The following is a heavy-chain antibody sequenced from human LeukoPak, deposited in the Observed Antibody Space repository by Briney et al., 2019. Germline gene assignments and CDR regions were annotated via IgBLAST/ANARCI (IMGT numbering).Heavy chain of an antibody. CDR1: GDSISSGGYS. CDR3: AGGGSYYWAPDH. Sequence: SETLSLTCVVSGDSISSGGYSWSWIRQTPGKGLEWIAYIHDSGSTYNNPSLKSRLSISIDTSKNQFSLKLNSVTAADTAVYYCAGGGSYYWAPDHWGQGTLVTVSS. CDR2: IHDSGST. J-gene: IGHJ4*02. V-gene: IGHV4-30-4*07. D-gene: IGHD3-10*01.